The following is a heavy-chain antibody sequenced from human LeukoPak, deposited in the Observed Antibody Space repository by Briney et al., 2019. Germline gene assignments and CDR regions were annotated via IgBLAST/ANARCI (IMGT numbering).Heavy chain of an antibody. V-gene: IGHV4-4*07. CDR1: GGSISSYY. Sequence: SETLSLTCTVSGGSISSYYWSWIRQPAGKGLEWIGRIYTSGSTNYNPSLKSRVTMSVDTSKDQFSLKLSSVTAADTAVYYCARGFRDIVVVVAATLWFDPWGQGTLVTVSP. D-gene: IGHD2-15*01. CDR2: IYTSGST. J-gene: IGHJ5*02. CDR3: ARGFRDIVVVVAATLWFDP.